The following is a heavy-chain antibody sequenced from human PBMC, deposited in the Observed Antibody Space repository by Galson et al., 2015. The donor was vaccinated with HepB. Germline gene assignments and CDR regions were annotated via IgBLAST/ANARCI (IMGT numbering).Heavy chain of an antibody. Sequence: SLRLSCAASGFTFSSYGMHWVRQAPGKGLEWVAVISYDGSNKYYADSVKGRFTISRDNSKNTLYLQMNSLRAEDTAVYYCAKVGYCSSTSCNKPDFDYWGQGTLVTVSS. V-gene: IGHV3-30*18. J-gene: IGHJ4*02. D-gene: IGHD2-2*01. CDR2: ISYDGSNK. CDR1: GFTFSSYG. CDR3: AKVGYCSSTSCNKPDFDY.